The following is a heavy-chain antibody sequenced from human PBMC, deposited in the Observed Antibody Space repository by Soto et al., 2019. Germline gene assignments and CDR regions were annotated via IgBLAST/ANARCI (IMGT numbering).Heavy chain of an antibody. Sequence: GGSLRLSCTASGFTFGDYAMSWFRQAPGKGLEWVGFIRSKAYGGTTEHAASVKGRFTISRDDSKSIAYLQMNSLKTEDTAVYYCTRGERWLQFGYYYGMDVWGQGTTVTVSS. D-gene: IGHD5-12*01. CDR2: IRSKAYGGTT. CDR3: TRGERWLQFGYYYGMDV. CDR1: GFTFGDYA. V-gene: IGHV3-49*03. J-gene: IGHJ6*02.